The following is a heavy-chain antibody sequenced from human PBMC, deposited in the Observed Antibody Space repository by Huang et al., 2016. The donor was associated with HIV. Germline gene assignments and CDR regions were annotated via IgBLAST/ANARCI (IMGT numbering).Heavy chain of an antibody. Sequence: QVRLDQWGAGLLKPSETLTLTCAVYGDSLSGFFWGWIRQSPGRGLEWIGEITQSGRTNYKPSLKSRVTIAIDTSKKQFSLKLKSVTADDTSTYYCARGRGTSWSFFDTWGQGSFVTVSS. CDR2: ITQSGRT. CDR3: ARGRGTSWSFFDT. D-gene: IGHD2-2*01. J-gene: IGHJ5*02. V-gene: IGHV4-34*01. CDR1: GDSLSGFF.